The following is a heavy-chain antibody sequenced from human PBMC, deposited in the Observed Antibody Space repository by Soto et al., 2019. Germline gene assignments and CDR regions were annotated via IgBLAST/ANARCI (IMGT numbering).Heavy chain of an antibody. CDR1: GYTFTSYY. J-gene: IGHJ4*02. Sequence: QVQLVQSGAEVKKPGASVKVSCKASGYTFTSYYMHWVRQAPGPGLEWMGIINPSGGSTSYAQKFQGRVTMTRDTSTSTVYMELSSLRSEDTAVYYCARDLVRGTTVTTRVDYWGQGTLVTVSS. CDR3: ARDLVRGTTVTTRVDY. D-gene: IGHD4-17*01. V-gene: IGHV1-46*03. CDR2: INPSGGST.